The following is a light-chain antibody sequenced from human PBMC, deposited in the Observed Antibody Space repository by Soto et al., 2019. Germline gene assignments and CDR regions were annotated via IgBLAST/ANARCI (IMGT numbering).Light chain of an antibody. CDR3: QQYHNFST. CDR2: DVS. Sequence: DIQMTQSPSTLSASVGYRVSITCRASPTINNWLAWYQQKPGKAPELLIYDVSTLKSGVPSRFSGGGSGTEFTLTISSLQPDDSATYYCQQYHNFSTFGQGTKVDIK. J-gene: IGKJ1*01. CDR1: PTINNW. V-gene: IGKV1-5*01.